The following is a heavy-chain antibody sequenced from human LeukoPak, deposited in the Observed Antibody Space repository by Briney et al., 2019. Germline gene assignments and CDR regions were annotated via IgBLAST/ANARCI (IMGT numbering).Heavy chain of an antibody. CDR2: ISAYNGYT. J-gene: IGHJ4*02. V-gene: IGHV1-18*01. CDR3: ARVGTGTRSFDY. CDR1: GYTFTTDD. Sequence: ASVKVSCKTSGYTFTTDDINWVRQAPGKGLEWMGRISAYNGYTNYGQKLQGRVTMTTDTSTSTAYMELRSLRSDDTAVYYCARVGTGTRSFDYWGQGTLVTVSS. D-gene: IGHD1-1*01.